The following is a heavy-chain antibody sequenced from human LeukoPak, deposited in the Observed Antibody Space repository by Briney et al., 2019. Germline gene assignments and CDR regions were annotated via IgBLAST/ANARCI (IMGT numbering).Heavy chain of an antibody. Sequence: PSQTLSLTCAVSGGSISSGGYSWSWIRQPPGKGLEWIGYIYHSGSTYYNPSLKSRVTISVDRSKNQFSLKLSSVTAADTAVYYCARSGLRCLSCWYFDLWGRGTLVTVSS. J-gene: IGHJ2*01. CDR2: IYHSGST. CDR3: ARSGLRCLSCWYFDL. V-gene: IGHV4-30-2*01. CDR1: GGSISSGGYS. D-gene: IGHD4-17*01.